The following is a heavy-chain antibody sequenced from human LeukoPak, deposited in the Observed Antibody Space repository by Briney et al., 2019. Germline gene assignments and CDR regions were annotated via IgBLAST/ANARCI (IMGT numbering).Heavy chain of an antibody. CDR2: INNDGDSK. CDR3: ARRRGSSGWLIDY. CDR1: GFTFRTYA. D-gene: IGHD6-19*01. V-gene: IGHV3-64*01. J-gene: IGHJ4*02. Sequence: PGGSLRLSCAASGFTFRTYAMHWVRQAPGKGLEYVSAINNDGDSKYYANSVKGRFTISRDNSKNMLYLQMDSLRDEDMAVYYCARRRGSSGWLIDYWGQGTLVTVSS.